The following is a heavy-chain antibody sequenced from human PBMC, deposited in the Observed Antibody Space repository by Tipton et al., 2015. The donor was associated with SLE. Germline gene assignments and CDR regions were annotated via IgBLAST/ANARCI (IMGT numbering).Heavy chain of an antibody. Sequence: LSLTCYVTGVSISNYYWTWIRQSPGKGLEWVSSINSGGSTHYADSVKGRFVISRENSKNTLYLQMNSLRAEDTAVYYCAREGRGSYFDYWGQGTLVTVSS. CDR3: AREGRGSYFDY. CDR1: GVSISNYY. J-gene: IGHJ4*02. D-gene: IGHD3-10*01. CDR2: INSGGST. V-gene: IGHV3-66*01.